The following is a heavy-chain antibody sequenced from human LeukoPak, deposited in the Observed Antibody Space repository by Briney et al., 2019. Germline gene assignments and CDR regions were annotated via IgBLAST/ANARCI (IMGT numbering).Heavy chain of an antibody. J-gene: IGHJ4*02. V-gene: IGHV1-8*01. CDR1: GYTFTSYD. Sequence: GASVKVSCKASGYTFTSYDINWVRQATGQGLEWMGWMNPNSGNTGYAQKFQGRVTMTRDTSISTAYMELSRLRSDDTAVYYCARDSEYCSGGSCYRLPTDYWGQGTLVTVSP. CDR3: ARDSEYCSGGSCYRLPTDY. CDR2: MNPNSGNT. D-gene: IGHD2-15*01.